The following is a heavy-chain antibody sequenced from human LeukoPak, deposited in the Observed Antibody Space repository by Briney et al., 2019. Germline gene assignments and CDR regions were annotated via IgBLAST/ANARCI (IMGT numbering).Heavy chain of an antibody. CDR3: ARDGWFGEFGVIDY. J-gene: IGHJ4*02. D-gene: IGHD3-10*01. V-gene: IGHV3-9*01. CDR2: ISWNSGSI. Sequence: PGGSLRLSCAASGFTFDDYAMHWVRQAPGKGLEWVSGISWNSGSIGYADSVKGRFAISRDNAKNSLYLQMNSLRAEDTAVYYCARDGWFGEFGVIDYWGQGTLVTVSS. CDR1: GFTFDDYA.